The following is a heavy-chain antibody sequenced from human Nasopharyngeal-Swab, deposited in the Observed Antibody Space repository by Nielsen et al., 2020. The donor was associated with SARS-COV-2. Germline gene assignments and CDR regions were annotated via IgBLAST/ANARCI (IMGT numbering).Heavy chain of an antibody. V-gene: IGHV1-18*04. CDR3: ARCGFSTLPFSCYYGMDV. J-gene: IGHJ6*02. CDR2: ISAYNGNT. CDR1: GYTFTSYG. Sequence: ASVKVSCKASGYTFTSYGISWVRQAPGQGLEWMGWISAYNGNTNYAQKLQGRVTMTTDTSTSTAYMELRSLRSDDTAVYYCARCGFSTLPFSCYYGMDVWGQGTTVTVSS.